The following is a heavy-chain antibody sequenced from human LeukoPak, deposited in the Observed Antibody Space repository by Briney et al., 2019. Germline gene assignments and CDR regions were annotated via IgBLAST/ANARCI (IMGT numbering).Heavy chain of an antibody. CDR1: GFTFSSYE. D-gene: IGHD3-9*01. J-gene: IGHJ4*02. V-gene: IGHV3-48*03. Sequence: GGSLRRSCAASGFTFSSYEMNWVRQAPGKGLEWVSYISSSGSTIYYADSVKGRFTISRDNAKNSLYLQMNSLRAEDTAVYYCARGDGGDDILTGYYDYWGQGSLVTVSS. CDR3: ARGDGGDDILTGYYDY. CDR2: ISSSGSTI.